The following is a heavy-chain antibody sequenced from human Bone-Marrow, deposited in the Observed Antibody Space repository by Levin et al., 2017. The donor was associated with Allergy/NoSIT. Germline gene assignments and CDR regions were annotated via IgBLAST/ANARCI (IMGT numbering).Heavy chain of an antibody. CDR1: GGSMSSGGHY. Sequence: SETLSLTCTVSGGSMSSGGHYWSWLRHLPGKGLEWIGYIFYTGNAYYNPSLKSRAAISADTSNNQFSLSLNSLTVADTAVYYCVRGRVNGGFDLWGQGTLVTVSS. CDR2: IFYTGNA. V-gene: IGHV4-31*03. CDR3: VRGRVNGGFDL. J-gene: IGHJ4*02. D-gene: IGHD4-23*01.